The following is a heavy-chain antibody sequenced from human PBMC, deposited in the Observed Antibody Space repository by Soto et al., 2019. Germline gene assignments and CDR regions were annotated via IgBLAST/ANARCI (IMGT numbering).Heavy chain of an antibody. V-gene: IGHV4-30-2*03. Sequence: TSETLSLTCAVSGGSISSGGYSWSWIRQPPGKGLEWVGYIYYSGSTYYNPSLNSRVTVSVDTSKNQFSLKVTSVTAADTAVYYCARLHGYCISSSCHGHYAMDVWGQGTTVTVSS. J-gene: IGHJ6*02. D-gene: IGHD2-2*01. CDR2: IYYSGST. CDR3: ARLHGYCISSSCHGHYAMDV. CDR1: GGSISSGGYS.